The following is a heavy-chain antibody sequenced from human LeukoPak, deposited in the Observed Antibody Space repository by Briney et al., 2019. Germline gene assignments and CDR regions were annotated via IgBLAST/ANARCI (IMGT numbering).Heavy chain of an antibody. V-gene: IGHV3-15*01. CDR3: TTDGQYCSGGSCYFDY. J-gene: IGHJ4*02. CDR2: IKSKTDGGTT. D-gene: IGHD2-15*01. Sequence: WVRQAPGKGLEWVGRIKSKTDGGTTDYAAPVKGRFTISRDDSKNTLYLQMNSLKTEDTAVYYCTTDGQYCSGGSCYFDYWGQGTLVTVSS.